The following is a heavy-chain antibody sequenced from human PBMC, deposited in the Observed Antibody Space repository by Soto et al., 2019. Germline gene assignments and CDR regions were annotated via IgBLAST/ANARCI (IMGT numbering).Heavy chain of an antibody. CDR1: GFTFSGYG. CDR2: ISYDATNK. J-gene: IGHJ6*02. V-gene: IGHV3-30*18. Sequence: QVQLVESGGGVVQPGRSLRLSCAASGFTFSGYGMHWVRQAPGKGLEWVAVISYDATNKYYADSVKGRFTISRDNSKNTLYLQMNSRRAEDTAVYYCAKGGDGYNPISYYYGMDVWGQGTTVTVSS. CDR3: AKGGDGYNPISYYYGMDV. D-gene: IGHD5-12*01.